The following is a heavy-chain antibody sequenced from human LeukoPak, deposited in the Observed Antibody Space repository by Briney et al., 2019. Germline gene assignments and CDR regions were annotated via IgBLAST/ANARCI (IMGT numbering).Heavy chain of an antibody. D-gene: IGHD6-19*01. CDR1: GFTFSSYA. CDR2: ISGSGGCT. V-gene: IGHV3-23*01. J-gene: IGHJ5*02. Sequence: PGGSLRLSCAASGFTFSSYAMSWVRQAPGKGLEWVSAISGSGGCTYYADSVKGRFTISRDNSKNTLYLQMNSLRAEDTAVYCCAKDRATYSSGWPNWFDPWGQGTLVTVSS. CDR3: AKDRATYSSGWPNWFDP.